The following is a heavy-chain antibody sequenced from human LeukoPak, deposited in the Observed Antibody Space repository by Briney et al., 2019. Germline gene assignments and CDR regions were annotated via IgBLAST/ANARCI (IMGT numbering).Heavy chain of an antibody. CDR1: GYTLTSYD. J-gene: IGHJ5*02. CDR3: ARGGGDCYESPCWFDP. V-gene: IGHV1-8*01. CDR2: MNPNSGNT. Sequence: ASVKVSCKASGYTLTSYDINWVRQATGQGLEWMGWMNPNSGNTGYAQKFQGRVTMTRNTSISTAYMELSSLRSEDTAVYYCARGGGDCYESPCWFDPWGQGTLVTVSS. D-gene: IGHD2-21*02.